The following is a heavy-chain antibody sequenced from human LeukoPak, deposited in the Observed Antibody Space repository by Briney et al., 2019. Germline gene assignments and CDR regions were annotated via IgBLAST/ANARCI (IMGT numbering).Heavy chain of an antibody. J-gene: IGHJ4*02. CDR1: GFTFTYYD. V-gene: IGHV3-23*01. CDR3: VKGGYCRGVNCYYFDF. Sequence: PRGSLRLSCAAPGFTFTYYDMTWVRQAPGKRLEWVSTVDGGGGVTNYADSVKGRFTISRDNSKNTVYLQMNSLRAEDAAIYYCVKGGYCRGVNCYYFDFWGQGTLVTVSS. D-gene: IGHD2-15*01. CDR2: VDGGGGVT.